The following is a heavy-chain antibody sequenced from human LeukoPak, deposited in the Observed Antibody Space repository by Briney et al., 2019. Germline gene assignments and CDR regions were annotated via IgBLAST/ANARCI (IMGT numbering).Heavy chain of an antibody. V-gene: IGHV4-4*07. J-gene: IGHJ5*02. CDR1: GGSISSYY. D-gene: IGHD3-22*01. CDR3: ARSNTYYYDSSGYRFNWFDP. Sequence: SETLSLTCTVSGGSISSYYWSWIRQPAGKGLEWIGRIYTSGSTNYNPSLKSRVTMSVDTSKNQFSLKLRSVTAADTAVYYCARSNTYYYDSSGYRFNWFDPWGQGTLVTVSS. CDR2: IYTSGST.